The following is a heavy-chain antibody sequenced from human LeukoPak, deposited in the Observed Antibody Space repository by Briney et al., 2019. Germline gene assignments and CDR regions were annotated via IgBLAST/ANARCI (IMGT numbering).Heavy chain of an antibody. D-gene: IGHD3-10*01. Sequence: PGGSLRLSCAASGFTFSSYGMHWFRQAPGKGLEWVAFISYDGSNKYYADSVKGRFTIYRDNSKNKLYLQMNSLRAEDTAVYYCAKDLTGMVRGEGAFDYWGQGTVVTVSS. V-gene: IGHV3-30*18. CDR2: ISYDGSNK. CDR3: AKDLTGMVRGEGAFDY. J-gene: IGHJ4*02. CDR1: GFTFSSYG.